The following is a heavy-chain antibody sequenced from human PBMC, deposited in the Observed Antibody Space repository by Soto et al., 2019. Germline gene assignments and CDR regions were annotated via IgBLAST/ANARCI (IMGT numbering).Heavy chain of an antibody. Sequence: QVQLQESGPGLVKPSQTLSLTRTVSGGSISSAAYYWSWIRQHPGKDLEWIGYISHSGSTYYTPSLKSRVIISADTSKNQFSLNLNSVTAADTAVYYCAREYTYGSNFFDCWGQGALVTVSS. J-gene: IGHJ4*02. CDR3: AREYTYGSNFFDC. D-gene: IGHD5-18*01. CDR2: ISHSGST. V-gene: IGHV4-31*03. CDR1: GGSISSAAYY.